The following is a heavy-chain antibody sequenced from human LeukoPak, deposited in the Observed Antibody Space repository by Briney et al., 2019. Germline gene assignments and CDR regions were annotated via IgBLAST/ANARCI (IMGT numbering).Heavy chain of an antibody. CDR2: INQEGGDI. CDR1: GFTFSNSW. J-gene: IGHJ3*02. D-gene: IGHD3-10*01. CDR3: TKERALGELNDAFDI. Sequence: GGSLRLSCAASGFTFSNSWMSWVRQAPGKGLEWVANINQEGGDIHYVDSVKGRFTISRDNTKNSLYLQMNSLGAEDTALYYCTKERALGELNDAFDIWGQGTMVTVSS. V-gene: IGHV3-7*03.